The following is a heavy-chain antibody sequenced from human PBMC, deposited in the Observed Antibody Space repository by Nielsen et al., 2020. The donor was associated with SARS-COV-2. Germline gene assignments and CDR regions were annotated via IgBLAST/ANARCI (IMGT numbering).Heavy chain of an antibody. Sequence: WIRQPPGKGLKWIGYIYYSGSTYYNPSLKSQVTISVDTSKNQFSLKLSSVTAADTAVYYCASITLGYCSGGSCDNWFDPWGQGTLVTVSS. CDR3: ASITLGYCSGGSCDNWFDP. V-gene: IGHV4-30-4*01. CDR2: IYYSGST. J-gene: IGHJ5*02. D-gene: IGHD2-15*01.